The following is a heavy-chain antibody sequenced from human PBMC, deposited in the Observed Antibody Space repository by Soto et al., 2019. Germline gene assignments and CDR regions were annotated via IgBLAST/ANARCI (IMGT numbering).Heavy chain of an antibody. CDR1: GGSISSGGYY. D-gene: IGHD3-10*01. J-gene: IGHJ4*02. Sequence: QVQLQESGPGLVKPSQTLSLTCTVSGGSISSGGYYWSWIRQHPGKGLEWIGYIYYSGSTYYNPSLKSRVTISGDTSKNQFSLKLCSVTAADTAVYYCARGGTMVRGVIHTPDFDYWGQGTLVTVSS. CDR2: IYYSGST. CDR3: ARGGTMVRGVIHTPDFDY. V-gene: IGHV4-31*03.